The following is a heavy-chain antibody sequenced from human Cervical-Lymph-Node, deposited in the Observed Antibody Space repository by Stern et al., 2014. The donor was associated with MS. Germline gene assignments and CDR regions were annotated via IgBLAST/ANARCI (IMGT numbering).Heavy chain of an antibody. CDR2: INPSGGST. Sequence: QMQLVQSGAAVKKPGASVKVSCKASGYTFTSYYMHWVRQAPGQGLEWMGIINPSGGSTSYAQKFQGRVTMTRDTSTSTVYMELRSLRSEDTAVYYCARASRFDCMDVWGQGTTVTVSS. J-gene: IGHJ6*02. D-gene: IGHD3-3*01. V-gene: IGHV1-46*01. CDR3: ARASRFDCMDV. CDR1: GYTFTSYY.